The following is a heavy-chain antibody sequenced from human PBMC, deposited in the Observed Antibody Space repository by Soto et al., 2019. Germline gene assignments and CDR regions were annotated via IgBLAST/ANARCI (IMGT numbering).Heavy chain of an antibody. Sequence: GASVKVSCKASGYTFTSYAMHWVRQAPGQRLEWMGWINAGNGNTKYSQKFQGRVTITRDTSASTAYMELSSLRSEDTAVYYCARDAPDYDFWGGYHFDYWGQGTLVTVSS. CDR2: INAGNGNT. CDR3: ARDAPDYDFWGGYHFDY. J-gene: IGHJ4*02. CDR1: GYTFTSYA. D-gene: IGHD3-3*01. V-gene: IGHV1-3*01.